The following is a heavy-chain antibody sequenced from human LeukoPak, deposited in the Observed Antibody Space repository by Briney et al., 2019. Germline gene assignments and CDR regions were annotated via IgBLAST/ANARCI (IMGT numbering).Heavy chain of an antibody. Sequence: ASVKVSCKTSGYTFTTTYGISWVRQAPGQGLEWMGWISGDNSNTNSAQRFQGRVTMTTDTSTSTAYMELRSLRSDDTAVYYCARDLSRGSGYFGTYWGQGTLSPSPQ. CDR1: GYTFTTTYG. CDR2: ISGDNSNT. D-gene: IGHD3-22*01. J-gene: IGHJ4*02. V-gene: IGHV1-18*01. CDR3: ARDLSRGSGYFGTY.